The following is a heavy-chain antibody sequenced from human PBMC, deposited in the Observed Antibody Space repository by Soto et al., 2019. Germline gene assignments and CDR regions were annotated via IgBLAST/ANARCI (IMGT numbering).Heavy chain of an antibody. V-gene: IGHV3-33*01. Sequence: QEQVVESGGGVVQSGRSLRLSCAVSGFTFSNYGMHWVRQAPGKGLEWVAVIWHDGINKYYADSVRGRFTVSRDNSKNTVYLQVNSLRAEDTALYYCARDWGGPTRTTTVAPDLWGQGILVTVSS. J-gene: IGHJ5*02. CDR1: GFTFSNYG. D-gene: IGHD2-21*01. CDR2: IWHDGINK. CDR3: ARDWGGPTRTTTVAPDL.